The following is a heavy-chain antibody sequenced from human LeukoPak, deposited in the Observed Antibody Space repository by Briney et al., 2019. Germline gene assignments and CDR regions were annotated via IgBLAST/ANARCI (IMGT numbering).Heavy chain of an antibody. D-gene: IGHD3-10*01. CDR1: GFTFSTYS. CDR2: VSGNSASI. J-gene: IGHJ5*02. V-gene: IGHV3-48*01. CDR3: AEEGGSGSYQIS. Sequence: PGGSLRLSCAASGFTFSTYSMNWVRQAPGKGLEWVSYVSGNSASIYYADSVKGRFTISRDNAKNSLYLQMNSLRAEDTAVYYCAEEGGSGSYQISWGQGTLVTVSS.